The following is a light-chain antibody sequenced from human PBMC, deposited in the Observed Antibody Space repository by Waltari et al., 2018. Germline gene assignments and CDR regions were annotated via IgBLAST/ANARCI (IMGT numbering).Light chain of an antibody. CDR2: VAS. Sequence: IVLTQSPGTLSLSPGERATLSCRASQSVSSTYLAWYQQKPGQAPRLLIYVASRRATCVPDRFSGSGSGPDFTLTISRLEPEDFAVYYCQYYGGSYSFGQGTKLEIK. V-gene: IGKV3-20*01. J-gene: IGKJ2*01. CDR1: QSVSSTY. CDR3: QYYGGSYS.